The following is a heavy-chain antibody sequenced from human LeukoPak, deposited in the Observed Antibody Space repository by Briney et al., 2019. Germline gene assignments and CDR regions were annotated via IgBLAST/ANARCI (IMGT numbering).Heavy chain of an antibody. D-gene: IGHD5-12*01. J-gene: IGHJ4*02. CDR1: GFTFSSYA. V-gene: IGHV3-23*01. Sequence: GGSLRLSCAASGFTFSSYAMSWVRQAPGKGLEWVSAISGSGGSTYYADSVKGRFAISRDNSKNTLYLQMNSLRAEDTAVYYCAKDPRAPGIRLYYFDYWGQGTLVTVSS. CDR2: ISGSGGST. CDR3: AKDPRAPGIRLYYFDY.